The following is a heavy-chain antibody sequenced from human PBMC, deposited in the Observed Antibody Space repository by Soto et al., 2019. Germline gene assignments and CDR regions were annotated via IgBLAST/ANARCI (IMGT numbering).Heavy chain of an antibody. Sequence: SETLSLTCTVSGVSIRSYFWSWIRQPPGKGLEWIGYTYYTADTKYSPSLESRATISADPSKKQFSLSLSPVSAADTALYFCAGPKNPGESFDHWGQGALVTVSS. D-gene: IGHD1-26*01. J-gene: IGHJ5*02. CDR3: AGPKNPGESFDH. CDR1: GVSIRSYF. V-gene: IGHV4-59*01. CDR2: TYYTADT.